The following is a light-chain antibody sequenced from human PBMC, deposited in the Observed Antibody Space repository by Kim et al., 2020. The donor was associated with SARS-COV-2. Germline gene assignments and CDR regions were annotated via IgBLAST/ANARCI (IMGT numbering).Light chain of an antibody. J-gene: IGLJ1*01. CDR1: SSNSGAGYD. CDR3: QSYASSLSAYV. CDR2: GNS. Sequence: QPVTISCTGTSSNSGAGYDVPWYQQLPGTAPKLLIYGNSNRPSGVPDRFSGSKSGTSASLAITGLQAEDEADYYCQSYASSLSAYVFGTGTKVTVL. V-gene: IGLV1-40*01.